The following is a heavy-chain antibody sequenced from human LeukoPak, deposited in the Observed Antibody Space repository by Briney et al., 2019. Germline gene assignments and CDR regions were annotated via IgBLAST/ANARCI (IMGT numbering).Heavy chain of an antibody. Sequence: GGSLRLSCAASGFTFSSYGMHWVRQAPSKGLEWVAVISYDGSNKYYADSVKGRFTISRDNSKNTLYLQMNSLRAEDTAVYYCAKSDTAMVRRIYYFDYWGQGTLVTVSS. J-gene: IGHJ4*02. CDR3: AKSDTAMVRRIYYFDY. D-gene: IGHD5-18*01. CDR1: GFTFSSYG. V-gene: IGHV3-30*18. CDR2: ISYDGSNK.